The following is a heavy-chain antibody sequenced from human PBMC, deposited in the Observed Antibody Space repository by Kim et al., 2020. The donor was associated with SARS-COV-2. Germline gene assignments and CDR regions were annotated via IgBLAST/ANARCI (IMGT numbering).Heavy chain of an antibody. CDR3: AKDLSYYGSGTNY. CDR2: IWYDGSNK. V-gene: IGHV3-33*06. Sequence: GGSLRLSCAASGFTFNNYGMHWVRQAPGKGLEWVAVIWYDGSNKYYADSVKGRFTISRDNSKNTLYLQMNSLRAEDTAVYYCAKDLSYYGSGTNYWGQGT. CDR1: GFTFNNYG. J-gene: IGHJ4*02. D-gene: IGHD3-10*01.